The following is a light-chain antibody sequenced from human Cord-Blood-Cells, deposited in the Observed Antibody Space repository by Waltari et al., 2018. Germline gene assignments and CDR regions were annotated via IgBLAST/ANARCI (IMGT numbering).Light chain of an antibody. Sequence: QSALTQPASVSGSPGQSITISCPGTSSDVGGYNYVSWYQQHPDNAPKLMIYEVSNRPSGVSNRFSGSKSGNTASLTISGLQAEDEADYYCSSYTSSSTWVFGGGTKLTVL. CDR2: EVS. J-gene: IGLJ3*02. V-gene: IGLV2-14*01. CDR3: SSYTSSSTWV. CDR1: SSDVGGYNY.